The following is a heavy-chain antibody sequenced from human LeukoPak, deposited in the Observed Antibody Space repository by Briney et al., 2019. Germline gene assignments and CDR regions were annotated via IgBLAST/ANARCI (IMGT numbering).Heavy chain of an antibody. Sequence: SVKVSCKASGGTFTTYAISWVRQAPGQGLEWMGGIIPIFGTANYAQKFQGRVTITADESTSTAYMELSSLRSEDTAVYYCARDRGYYGSGSSDAFDIWGQGTMVTVSS. CDR1: GGTFTTYA. CDR2: IIPIFGTA. CDR3: ARDRGYYGSGSSDAFDI. D-gene: IGHD3-10*01. J-gene: IGHJ3*02. V-gene: IGHV1-69*01.